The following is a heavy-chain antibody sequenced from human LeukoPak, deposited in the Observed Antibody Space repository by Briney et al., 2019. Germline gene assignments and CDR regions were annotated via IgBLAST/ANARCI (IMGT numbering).Heavy chain of an antibody. Sequence: GASVKVSCKASGYTFTGYYMHWVRQAPGQGLEWMGGIIPIFGTANYAQKFQGRVTITADESTSTAYMELSSLRSEDTAVYYCARGGLNTLRYFDWWGQGTLVTVSS. D-gene: IGHD3-9*01. V-gene: IGHV1-69*13. J-gene: IGHJ4*02. CDR3: ARGGLNTLRYFDW. CDR1: GYTFTGYY. CDR2: IIPIFGTA.